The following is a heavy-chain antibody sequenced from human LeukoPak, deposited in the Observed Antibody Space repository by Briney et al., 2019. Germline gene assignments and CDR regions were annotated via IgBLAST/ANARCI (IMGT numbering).Heavy chain of an antibody. CDR1: GFSFSSDG. Sequence: GGSLRLSRVASGFSFSSDGMSWVRPAPGRGLELVSGILGGAGSTYYADSVKGRFTISRDNSKNTLYLQMNSLRAEDTAVYYCAHGTVYQLDYWGQGTLVTVSS. D-gene: IGHD2-2*01. V-gene: IGHV3-23*01. J-gene: IGHJ4*02. CDR2: ILGGAGST. CDR3: AHGTVYQLDY.